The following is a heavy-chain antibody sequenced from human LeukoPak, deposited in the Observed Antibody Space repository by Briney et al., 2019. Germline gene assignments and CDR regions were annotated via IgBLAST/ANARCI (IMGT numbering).Heavy chain of an antibody. CDR2: IYHSGST. J-gene: IGHJ4*02. Sequence: SETLSLTCTVSGYSISSGYYWGWIRQPPGKGLEWIGSIYHSGSTYYNPSLKSRVTISVDTSKNQFSLKLSSVTAADTAVYYCASLFDYGDLRVDYWGQGTLATVSS. V-gene: IGHV4-38-2*02. CDR1: GYSISSGYY. CDR3: ASLFDYGDLRVDY. D-gene: IGHD4-17*01.